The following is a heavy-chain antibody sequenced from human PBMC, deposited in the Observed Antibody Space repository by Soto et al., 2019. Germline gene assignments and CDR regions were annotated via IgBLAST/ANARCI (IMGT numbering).Heavy chain of an antibody. J-gene: IGHJ4*02. D-gene: IGHD3-22*01. Sequence: EVLLLESGGGLIQPGGTLRLSCAASGFNIGIYAMSWVRQAPGTGLEWVSLIREGFVSTYYADSVKGRFTISRDTSKNILYLQINGLRVDDTAVYYCARDHDSNGYPTLYYRRQETLVSLSS. CDR1: GFNIGIYA. CDR3: ARDHDSNGYPTLYY. V-gene: IGHV3-23*01. CDR2: IREGFVST.